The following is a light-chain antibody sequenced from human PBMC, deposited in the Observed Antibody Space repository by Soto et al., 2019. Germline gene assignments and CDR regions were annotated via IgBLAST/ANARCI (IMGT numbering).Light chain of an antibody. V-gene: IGKV3-11*01. CDR1: QSVSSY. Sequence: EFVLTQSPATLSLSPGEIATLSCRASQSVSSYSAWYQQKPGQAPRLLIYDTSNRDTGIPARFSCSGSGTDFTLTISGLEPEDFSVYYCQQRYNWQYTFGLGTRLEIK. CDR3: QQRYNWQYT. CDR2: DTS. J-gene: IGKJ2*01.